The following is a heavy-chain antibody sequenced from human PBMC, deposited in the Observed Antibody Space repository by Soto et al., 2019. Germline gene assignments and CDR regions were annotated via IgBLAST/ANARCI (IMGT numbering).Heavy chain of an antibody. CDR3: AQRLRGNYVFDI. V-gene: IGHV2-5*02. J-gene: IGHJ3*02. D-gene: IGHD4-4*01. CDR2: IYWDDDK. CDR1: GFSLSTNGAG. Sequence: QITLKESGPTLVKPTQTLTLTCTFSGFSLSTNGAGVGWIRQPPGKALEWLALIYWDDDKRYSPSLKSRVTIAKDTSKNQVVLTMTNMDPVDTATYYCAQRLRGNYVFDIWGQGTMVTVSS.